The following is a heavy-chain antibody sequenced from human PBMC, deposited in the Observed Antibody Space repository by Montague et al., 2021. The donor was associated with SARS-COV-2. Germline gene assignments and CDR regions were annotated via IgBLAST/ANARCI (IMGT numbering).Heavy chain of an antibody. D-gene: IGHD1-26*01. CDR1: GFTSSSYA. CDR2: ISGDDDVT. J-gene: IGHJ3*02. V-gene: IGHV3-23*01. CDR3: AKGGRHPRDPFDI. Sequence: SLRLYCAASGFTSSSYAMTWVRHTPGKGLEWVSSISGDDDVTYHADSVRGRFTISRDNSKNTLYMEMNDLRVEDTALYYCAKGGRHPRDPFDIWGQGTTVSVS.